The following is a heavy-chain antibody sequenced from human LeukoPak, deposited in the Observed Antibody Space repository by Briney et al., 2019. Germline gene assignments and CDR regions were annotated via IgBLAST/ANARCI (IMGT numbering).Heavy chain of an antibody. Sequence: PSETLSLTCTVSGGSITSGGYYWSCIPQHPGKGLEWIGYAYYTGTTYYTPSLKSRLTISVDKSKNQFSLKLSSVTAAYTGVYFCARTKGDFPPFLWGQGTLVTVSS. V-gene: IGHV4-31*03. J-gene: IGHJ4*02. CDR2: AYYTGTT. CDR3: ARTKGDFPPFL. D-gene: IGHD2-21*02. CDR1: GGSITSGGYY.